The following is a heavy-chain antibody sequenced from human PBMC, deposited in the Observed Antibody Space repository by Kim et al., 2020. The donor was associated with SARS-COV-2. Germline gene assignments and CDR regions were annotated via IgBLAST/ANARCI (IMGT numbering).Heavy chain of an antibody. D-gene: IGHD6-19*01. V-gene: IGHV3-11*06. Sequence: GRFTISRDNAKNSLYLQMNSLRAEDTAVYYCARDNRYSSGWPQDWNWFDPWGQGTLVTVSS. J-gene: IGHJ5*02. CDR3: ARDNRYSSGWPQDWNWFDP.